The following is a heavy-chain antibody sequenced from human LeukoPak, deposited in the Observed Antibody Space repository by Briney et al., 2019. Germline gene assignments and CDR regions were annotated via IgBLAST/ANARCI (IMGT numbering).Heavy chain of an antibody. V-gene: IGHV4-38-2*02. CDR3: ARIASGSYQYYFDY. D-gene: IGHD1-26*01. CDR1: GYSISSGYY. Sequence: SETLSLTCTVSGYSISSGYYWGWIRQPPGKGLEWIGSIYHSGSTYYNPSLKSRVTISVDTSKNQFSLKLSSVTAADTAVYYCARIASGSYQYYFDYWGQGTLVTVSS. J-gene: IGHJ4*02. CDR2: IYHSGST.